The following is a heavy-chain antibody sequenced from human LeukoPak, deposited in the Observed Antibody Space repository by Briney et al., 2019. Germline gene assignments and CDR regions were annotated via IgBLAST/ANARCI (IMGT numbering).Heavy chain of an antibody. V-gene: IGHV4-39*01. Sequence: SETLSLTWTVSGGFISRNSFYWGWIRQPPGKGLEWIGSIYYSGTTYYNPSLKSRVTISVDTSKNQFSLKLSSVTAADTAVYYCAGFNYYYGMDVWGQGTTVTVSS. J-gene: IGHJ6*02. CDR1: GGFISRNSFY. D-gene: IGHD3-10*01. CDR2: IYYSGTT. CDR3: AGFNYYYGMDV.